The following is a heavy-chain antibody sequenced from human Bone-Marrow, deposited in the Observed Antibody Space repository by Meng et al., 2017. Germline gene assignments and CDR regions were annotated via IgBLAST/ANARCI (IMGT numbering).Heavy chain of an antibody. CDR3: ARGSNWFDP. CDR2: MDPNSGNT. J-gene: IGHJ5*02. CDR1: GYTFTSYD. Sequence: QVQLVQSGAEVKKPGASVKVSCKASGYTFTSYDINWVRRATGQGLEWMGWMDPNSGNTGYAQKFQGRVTLTRNTSISTADMELSSLRSEGTAVYYCARGSNWFDPWGQGTLVTVSS. V-gene: IGHV1-8*01.